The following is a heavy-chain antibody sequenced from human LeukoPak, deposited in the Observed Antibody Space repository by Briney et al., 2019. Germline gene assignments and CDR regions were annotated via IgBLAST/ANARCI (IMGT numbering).Heavy chain of an antibody. CDR3: AKVDKYIVVVVAATHFDY. D-gene: IGHD2-15*01. V-gene: IGHV3-30*02. CDR1: GFTFSSYG. CDR2: IRYDGSNK. Sequence: GGSLRLSCAASGFTFSSYGMHWVRQAPGKGLEWVAFIRYDGSNKYYADSVKGRFTISRDNSKNTLYLQMNSLRAEDTAVYYCAKVDKYIVVVVAATHFDYWGQGTLVTVSS. J-gene: IGHJ4*02.